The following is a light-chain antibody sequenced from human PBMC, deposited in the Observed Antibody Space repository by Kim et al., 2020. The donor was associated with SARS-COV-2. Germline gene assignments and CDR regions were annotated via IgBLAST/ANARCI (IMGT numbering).Light chain of an antibody. CDR2: GDD. CDR3: NSRHISGNHWV. Sequence: ALGKTVRITCQGDSLRNYHASWLQQKPGQAPVVVIYGDDHRPSGIPDRFSGSSSGNTASLTITGAQAEDEADYHCNSRHISGNHWVFGGGTQLTVL. J-gene: IGLJ3*02. CDR1: SLRNYH. V-gene: IGLV3-19*01.